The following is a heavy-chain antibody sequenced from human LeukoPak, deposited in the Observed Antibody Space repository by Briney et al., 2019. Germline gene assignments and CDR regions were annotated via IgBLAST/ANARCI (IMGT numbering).Heavy chain of an antibody. CDR2: ITTYNGNT. V-gene: IGHV1-18*01. CDR3: ARDYYDSSGYAEYFQH. CDR1: GYTFTSYP. D-gene: IGHD3-22*01. J-gene: IGHJ1*01. Sequence: GASVKVSCKASGYTFTSYPISWVRQAPGQGLEWMGWITTYNGNTKYAQKLQGRVTMTTDTSTSTAYMELRGLRSDDTAVYYCARDYYDSSGYAEYFQHWGQGTLVTVSS.